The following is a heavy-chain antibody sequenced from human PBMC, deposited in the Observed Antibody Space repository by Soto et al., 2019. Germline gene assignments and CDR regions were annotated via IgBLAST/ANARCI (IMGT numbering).Heavy chain of an antibody. CDR2: ISFDGDKK. CDR3: AREDDYDSSGYSPFDY. Sequence: GSLRLSCAASGFTFKVFALHWVRQAPGKGLEWVSVISFDGDKKYYADSVKGRFTISRDNFKNTLYLQMNNLKIEDAALYFCAREDDYDSSGYSPFDYWGQGTLVTVSS. J-gene: IGHJ4*02. V-gene: IGHV3-30-3*01. CDR1: GFTFKVFA. D-gene: IGHD3-22*01.